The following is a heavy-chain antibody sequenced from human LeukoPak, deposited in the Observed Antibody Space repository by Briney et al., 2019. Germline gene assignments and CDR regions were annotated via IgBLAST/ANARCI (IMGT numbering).Heavy chain of an antibody. J-gene: IGHJ3*02. D-gene: IGHD4-17*01. Sequence: PGGALRLSCAASGVTFSSSWMSWVRQAPGKGLEWVANIKKDGSEKYYVDSVKGRFTISRDNAKNSLYLQMNSLRAEGTAVYYCARGSYGDCVFDIWGQGTMVTVSS. CDR1: GVTFSSSW. CDR2: IKKDGSEK. V-gene: IGHV3-7*03. CDR3: ARGSYGDCVFDI.